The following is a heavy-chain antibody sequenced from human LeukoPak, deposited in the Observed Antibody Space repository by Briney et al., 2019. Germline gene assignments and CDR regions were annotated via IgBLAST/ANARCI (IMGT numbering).Heavy chain of an antibody. J-gene: IGHJ4*02. CDR2: IYTSGST. CDR1: GGSFSGYY. Sequence: SETLSLTCAVYGGSFSGYYWSWIRQPAGKGLEWIGRIYTSGSTNYNPSLKSRVTISVDTSKNQFSLKLSSVTAADTAVYYCARGKVVITTRYFDYWGQGTLVTVSS. CDR3: ARGKVVITTRYFDY. D-gene: IGHD3-22*01. V-gene: IGHV4-59*10.